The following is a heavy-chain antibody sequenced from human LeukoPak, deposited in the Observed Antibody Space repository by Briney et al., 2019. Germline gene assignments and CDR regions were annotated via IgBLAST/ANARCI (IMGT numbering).Heavy chain of an antibody. V-gene: IGHV3-30*02. CDR2: IRYDGSNK. Sequence: GGSLRLSCAASGFTFSSYWMSWVRQAPGKGLEWLAFIRYDGSNKNYADSVKGRFTISRDNTKNSLYLQMNSLRAEDTAVYYCAKDGGSDPDSFDIWGQGTMVTVSS. D-gene: IGHD2-15*01. J-gene: IGHJ3*02. CDR3: AKDGGSDPDSFDI. CDR1: GFTFSSYW.